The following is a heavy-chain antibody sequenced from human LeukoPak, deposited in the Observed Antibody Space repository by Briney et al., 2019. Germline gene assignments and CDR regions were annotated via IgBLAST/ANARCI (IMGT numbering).Heavy chain of an antibody. D-gene: IGHD5-18*01. CDR3: ARRFGYNYAYQDFDY. CDR2: FYPGDSDT. CDR1: GYSFTNYW. V-gene: IGHV5-51*01. Sequence: GESLKISCKGSGYSFTNYWIGWVRQMPGKGLEWMGIFYPGDSDTRYSPSFQGQVTISADKSISTAYLQWSSLKASDTAMYYCARRFGYNYAYQDFDYWGQGTLVTVSS. J-gene: IGHJ4*02.